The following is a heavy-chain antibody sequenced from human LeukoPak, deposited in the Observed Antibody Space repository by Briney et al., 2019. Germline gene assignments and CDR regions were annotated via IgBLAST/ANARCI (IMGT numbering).Heavy chain of an antibody. V-gene: IGHV3-48*04. CDR1: GFTFSSYS. J-gene: IGHJ4*02. CDR3: ARDPHGGYFDY. D-gene: IGHD4-23*01. CDR2: ISSSSSTI. Sequence: GGSLRLSCAASGFTFSSYSMNWVRQAPGKGLEWVSYISSSSSTIYYADSVKGRFTISRDNAKNSLYLQMNSLRAEDTAVYYCARDPHGGYFDYWGQGTLVTVSS.